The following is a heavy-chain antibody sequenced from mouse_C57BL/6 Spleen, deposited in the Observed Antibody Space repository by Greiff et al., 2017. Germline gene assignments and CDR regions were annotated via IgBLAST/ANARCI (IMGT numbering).Heavy chain of an antibody. CDR2: IDPEDGDT. J-gene: IGHJ1*03. V-gene: IGHV14-1*01. Sequence: EVQLQQSGAELVRPGASVKLSCTASGFNIKDYYMHWVKQRPEQGLEWIGRIDPEDGDTEYAPKFQGKDTMTADTSSNTAYLQLSSLTSEDTAVYYCTTSGPYWYFDVWGTGTTVTVSS. CDR3: TTSGPYWYFDV. CDR1: GFNIKDYY.